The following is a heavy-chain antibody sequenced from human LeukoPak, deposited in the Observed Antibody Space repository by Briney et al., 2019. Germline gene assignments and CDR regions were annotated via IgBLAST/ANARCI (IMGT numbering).Heavy chain of an antibody. CDR1: GGSFSTSY. D-gene: IGHD2-15*01. J-gene: IGHJ2*01. V-gene: IGHV4-59*12. CDR3: ARGGRSLVAAQFDL. Sequence: SETLSLTCTVSGGSFSTSYWSWIRQPPGKGLEWIGYISDSGSTNYNPSLRSRVTISVDTSKNQFSLKLSSVTAADTAVYYCARGGRSLVAAQFDLWGRGTLVTVSS. CDR2: ISDSGST.